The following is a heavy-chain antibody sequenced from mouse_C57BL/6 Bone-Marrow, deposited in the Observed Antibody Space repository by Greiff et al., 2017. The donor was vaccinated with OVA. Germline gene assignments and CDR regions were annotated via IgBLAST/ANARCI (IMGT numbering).Heavy chain of an antibody. CDR2: INPNNGGT. J-gene: IGHJ3*01. CDR3: ASSGWDWLAY. D-gene: IGHD3-1*01. CDR1: GYTFTDYN. Sequence: VQLQQSGPELVKPGASVKIPCKASGYTFTDYNMDWVKQSHGKSLEWIGDINPNNGGTIYNQKFKGKATLTVDKSSTTAYLALRSLASEDSAVYYCASSGWDWLAYWGQGTLVTVSA. V-gene: IGHV1-18*01.